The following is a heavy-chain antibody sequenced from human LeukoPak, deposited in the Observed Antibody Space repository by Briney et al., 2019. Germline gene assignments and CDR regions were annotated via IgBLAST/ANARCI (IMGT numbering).Heavy chain of an antibody. J-gene: IGHJ4*02. CDR1: GGTFSSYA. CDR2: IIPIFGTA. Sequence: SVKVSCKASGGTFSSYAISWVRQAPGQGLEWMGGIIPIFGTANYAQKFQGRVTITTDESTSTAYMELSSLRSEDTAVYYCACPLPPNYYGSGSYYSDWGQGTLVTVSS. V-gene: IGHV1-69*05. D-gene: IGHD3-10*01. CDR3: ACPLPPNYYGSGSYYSD.